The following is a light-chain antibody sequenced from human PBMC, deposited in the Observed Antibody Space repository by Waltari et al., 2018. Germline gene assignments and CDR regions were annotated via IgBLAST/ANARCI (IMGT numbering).Light chain of an antibody. V-gene: IGLV2-11*01. CDR1: GSDVGGYNY. CDR2: EVS. J-gene: IGLJ2*01. Sequence: QSALTQPRSVSGSPGQSVTISCTGAGSDVGGYNYVSWYQQHPGKAPKLMLDEVSKRPSGVPDRFSGSKSGNTACLTISGLQAEEEADYYCCSYAGDYSWIFGGGTKVTVL. CDR3: CSYAGDYSWI.